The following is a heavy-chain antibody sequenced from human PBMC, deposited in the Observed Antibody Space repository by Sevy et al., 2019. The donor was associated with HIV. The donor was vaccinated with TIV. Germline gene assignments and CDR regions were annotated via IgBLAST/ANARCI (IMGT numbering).Heavy chain of an antibody. V-gene: IGHV4-34*01. D-gene: IGHD5-18*01. CDR3: ARGDTATRPRMAV. Sequence: SETLSLTCAVYGASFSGYYWSWIRQPPGKGLEWIGEINHSGSTNYNPSLKSRVTISVDTSKNQFSLKLSSVTAADTAVYYCARGDTATRPRMAVWGKGTTVTVSS. J-gene: IGHJ6*04. CDR1: GASFSGYY. CDR2: INHSGST.